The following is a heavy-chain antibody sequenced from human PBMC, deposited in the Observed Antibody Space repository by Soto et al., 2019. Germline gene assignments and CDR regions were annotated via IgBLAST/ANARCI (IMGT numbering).Heavy chain of an antibody. Sequence: AAVKVSCKASGYTFTNYDISWVRQATGQGLEWMGWMNPNSANAGYAQKFQGRVSMTRDTSINTAYMELSSLRSEDTAIYYCARMATSGTLNWFDPWGQGTLVTVSS. CDR1: GYTFTNYD. CDR3: ARMATSGTLNWFDP. CDR2: MNPNSANA. J-gene: IGHJ5*02. D-gene: IGHD1-26*01. V-gene: IGHV1-8*01.